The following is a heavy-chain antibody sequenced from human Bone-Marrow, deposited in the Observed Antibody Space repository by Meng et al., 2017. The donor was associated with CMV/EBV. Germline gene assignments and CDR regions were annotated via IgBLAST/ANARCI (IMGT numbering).Heavy chain of an antibody. V-gene: IGHV3-73*01. Sequence: GGSLRLSRAASGFTFSGSAMHWVRQASGKGLEWVGRIRSKANSYATAYAASVKGRFTISRDDSKNTAYLQMNSLKTEDTAVYYCTRHLAAARAYYYYGMDVWGQGTTVTVSS. J-gene: IGHJ6*01. CDR1: GFTFSGSA. CDR3: TRHLAAARAYYYYGMDV. D-gene: IGHD6-13*01. CDR2: IRSKANSYAT.